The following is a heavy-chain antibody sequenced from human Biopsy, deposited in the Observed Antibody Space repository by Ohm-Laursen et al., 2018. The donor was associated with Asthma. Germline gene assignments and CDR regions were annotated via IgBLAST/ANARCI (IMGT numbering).Heavy chain of an antibody. CDR2: IIPVFGTT. Sequence: SSVKASCKPLGGTFNTYVIGWVRQPPGQVLEWMGGIIPVFGTTTYPQKFQDRVTITADDSTSTVYMELSSPRSEDTAVYYCARKAGSCISRTCYSLDFWGQGTLVTVSS. CDR3: ARKAGSCISRTCYSLDF. D-gene: IGHD2-2*01. J-gene: IGHJ4*02. V-gene: IGHV1-69*01. CDR1: GGTFNTYV.